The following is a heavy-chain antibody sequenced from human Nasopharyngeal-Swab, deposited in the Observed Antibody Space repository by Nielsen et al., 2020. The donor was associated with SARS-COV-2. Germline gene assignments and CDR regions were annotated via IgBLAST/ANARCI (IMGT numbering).Heavy chain of an antibody. CDR1: GFTVSSNY. D-gene: IGHD1-26*01. V-gene: IGHV3-53*01. CDR3: AKDYADSGYYYYGMDV. J-gene: IGHJ6*02. CDR2: IYSGGST. Sequence: GESLKISCAASGFTVSSNYMSWVRQAPGKGLEWVSVIYSGGSTYYADSVKGRFTISRDNSKNTLYLQMNSLRAEDTAVYYCAKDYADSGYYYYGMDVWGQGTTVTVSS.